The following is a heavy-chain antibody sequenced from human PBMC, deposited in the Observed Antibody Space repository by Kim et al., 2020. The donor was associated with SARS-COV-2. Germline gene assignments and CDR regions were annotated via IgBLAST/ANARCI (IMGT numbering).Heavy chain of an antibody. J-gene: IGHJ4*02. V-gene: IGHV3-23*01. Sequence: GGSLRLSCADSGFTFSSYAMSWVRQAPGKGLEWVSAISGSGGSTYYADSVKGRFTISRDNSKNTLYLQMNSLRAEDTAVYYCAKFGGYYDSSPIWGQGTLVTVSS. CDR3: AKFGGYYDSSPI. CDR1: GFTFSSYA. D-gene: IGHD3-22*01. CDR2: ISGSGGST.